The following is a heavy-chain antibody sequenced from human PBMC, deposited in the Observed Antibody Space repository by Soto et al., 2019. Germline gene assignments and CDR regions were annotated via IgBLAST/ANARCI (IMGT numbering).Heavy chain of an antibody. CDR3: ARGPAGSGWYYFDY. V-gene: IGHV4-34*01. J-gene: IGHJ4*02. CDR2: INHSGST. CDR1: GGSFSGYY. D-gene: IGHD6-19*01. Sequence: PSATLSLTCAVYGGSFSGYYWSWIRQPPGKGLEWIGEINHSGSTNYNPSLKSRVTISVDTSKNQFSLKLSSVTAADTAVYYCARGPAGSGWYYFDYWGQGTLVTVSS.